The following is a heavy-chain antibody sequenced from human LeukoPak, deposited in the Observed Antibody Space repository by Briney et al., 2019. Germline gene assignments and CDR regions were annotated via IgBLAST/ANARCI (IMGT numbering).Heavy chain of an antibody. CDR1: GGSFSGYY. V-gene: IGHV3-7*01. J-gene: IGHJ4*02. CDR2: IKQDGSEK. CDR3: ARDKHYDFWSGYRNENY. Sequence: ETLSLTCAVYGGSFSGYYWSWVRQAPGKGLEWVANIKQDGSEKYYVDSVKGRFTISRDNAKNSLYLQMNSLRAEDTAVYYCARDKHYDFWSGYRNENYWGQGTLVTVSS. D-gene: IGHD3-3*01.